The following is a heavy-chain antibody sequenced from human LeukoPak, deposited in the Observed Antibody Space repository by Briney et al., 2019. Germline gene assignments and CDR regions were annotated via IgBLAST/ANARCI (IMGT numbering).Heavy chain of an antibody. D-gene: IGHD4-11*01. J-gene: IGHJ4*02. CDR1: GFTFSDYW. CDR2: ISGSGGST. Sequence: GGSLRLSCAASGFTFSDYWMTWVRQAPGKGLEWVSAISGSGGSTYYADSVKGRFTISRDNSKNTLYLQMNSLRAEDTAVYYCAKAGDYSNYYFDYWGQGTLVTVSS. CDR3: AKAGDYSNYYFDY. V-gene: IGHV3-23*01.